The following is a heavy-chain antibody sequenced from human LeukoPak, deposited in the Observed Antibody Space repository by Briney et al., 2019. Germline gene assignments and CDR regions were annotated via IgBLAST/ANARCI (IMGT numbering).Heavy chain of an antibody. J-gene: IGHJ4*02. CDR1: GFTFSSYS. D-gene: IGHD6-13*01. V-gene: IGHV3-48*01. Sequence: GGSLRLSCAASGFTFSSYSMNWVRQAPGKGLEWVSYISRSSTTIYYADSVKGRFTISRDNAKNSLYLQMNSLRAEDTAVYYCATSGYSSSWYFGWGQGTLVTVSS. CDR2: ISRSSTTI. CDR3: ATSGYSSSWYFG.